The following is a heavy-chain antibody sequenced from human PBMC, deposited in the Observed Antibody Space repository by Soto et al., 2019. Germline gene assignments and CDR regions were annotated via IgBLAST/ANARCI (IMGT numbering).Heavy chain of an antibody. Sequence: EVQLVQSGAEVKKPGESLKISCKGSGYNFTNYWIGWVRQMPGKGLEWMGIIYPGDSDTRYSPSLQGQVTISADKSISTAYLQWSSLKASDTAIYFCASPIGYCSGGSCYGYGMDVWGQGTTVTVSS. D-gene: IGHD2-15*01. CDR2: IYPGDSDT. CDR3: ASPIGYCSGGSCYGYGMDV. CDR1: GYNFTNYW. V-gene: IGHV5-51*01. J-gene: IGHJ6*02.